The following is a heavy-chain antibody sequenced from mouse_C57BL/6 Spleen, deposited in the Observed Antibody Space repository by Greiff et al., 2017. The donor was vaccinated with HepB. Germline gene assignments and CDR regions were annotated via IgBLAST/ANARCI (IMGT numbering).Heavy chain of an antibody. CDR1: GYTFTSYW. CDR3: AGAPYYCGSSYEGGWFAY. Sequence: QVQLQQPGAELVMPGASVKLSCKASGYTFTSYWMHWVKQRPGQGLEWIGEIDPSDSYTNYNQKFKGKSTLTVDKSSSTAYMQLSSLTSEDSAVYYCAGAPYYCGSSYEGGWFAYWGQGTLVTVSA. J-gene: IGHJ3*01. CDR2: IDPSDSYT. V-gene: IGHV1-69*01. D-gene: IGHD1-1*01.